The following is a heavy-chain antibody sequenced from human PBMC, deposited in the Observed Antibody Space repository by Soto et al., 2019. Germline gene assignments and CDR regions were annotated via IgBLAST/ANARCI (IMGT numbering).Heavy chain of an antibody. CDR2: ISAYNGNT. D-gene: IGHD3-22*01. J-gene: IGHJ6*02. V-gene: IGHV1-18*01. CDR3: ARGHFGYSQKGYYYYGMDV. CDR1: GYTFTSYG. Sequence: QVQLVQSGAEVKKPGASVKVSCKASGYTFTSYGISWVRQAPGQGLEWMGWISAYNGNTNYAQKLQGRVTMTTDTPTSTAYMELRSLRSDDTAVYYCARGHFGYSQKGYYYYGMDVWGQGTTVTVSS.